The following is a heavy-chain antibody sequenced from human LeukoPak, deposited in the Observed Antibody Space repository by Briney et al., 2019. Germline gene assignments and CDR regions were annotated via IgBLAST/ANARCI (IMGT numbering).Heavy chain of an antibody. Sequence: GRSLRLSCAASGFRFTSLAMHWVRQAPGKGLEWLAIVSYDGKNKFYADSVTGRFTISRDNSKNTVYLQMTGLKPEDTAMYYCAKTVGAHAFDFWGQGTMVIVSS. CDR2: VSYDGKNK. CDR3: AKTVGAHAFDF. D-gene: IGHD1-26*01. CDR1: GFRFTSLA. J-gene: IGHJ3*01. V-gene: IGHV3-30*04.